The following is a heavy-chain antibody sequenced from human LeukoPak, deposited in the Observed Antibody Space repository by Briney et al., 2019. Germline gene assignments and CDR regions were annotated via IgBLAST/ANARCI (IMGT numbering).Heavy chain of an antibody. D-gene: IGHD6-19*01. V-gene: IGHV1-69*13. J-gene: IGHJ4*02. CDR1: GGTFSSYA. CDR3: ARDLAQVAGTDY. CDR2: IIPIFGTA. Sequence: GASVKVSCKASGGTFSSYAIRWVRQAPGQGLEWMGGIIPIFGTANYAQKFQGRVTITADESTSTACMELSSLRSEDTAVYYCARDLAQVAGTDYWGQGTLVTVPS.